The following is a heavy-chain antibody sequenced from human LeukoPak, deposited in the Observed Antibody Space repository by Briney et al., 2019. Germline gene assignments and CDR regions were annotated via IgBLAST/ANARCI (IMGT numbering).Heavy chain of an antibody. J-gene: IGHJ6*02. Sequence: PSETLSLTCTVSGGSISSSSYYWGWIRQPPGKGLEWIGSIYYSGSTYYNPSLKSRVTISVDTSKNQFSLKLSSVTAADTAVYYCATFPHLIYCSGGSCYSGWTKEDYYGMDVWGQGTTVTVSS. CDR2: IYYSGST. V-gene: IGHV4-39*01. CDR1: GGSISSSSYY. D-gene: IGHD2-15*01. CDR3: ATFPHLIYCSGGSCYSGWTKEDYYGMDV.